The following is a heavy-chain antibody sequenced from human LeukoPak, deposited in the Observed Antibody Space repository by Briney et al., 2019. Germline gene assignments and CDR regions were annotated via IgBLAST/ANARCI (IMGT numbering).Heavy chain of an antibody. V-gene: IGHV3-7*03. J-gene: IGHJ4*02. CDR3: ATSYDMGWLIGY. D-gene: IGHD3/OR15-3a*01. CDR2: IKQDGSEK. CDR1: GFTFGDTW. Sequence: GSXRLSCXASGFTFGDTWMNWVRQVPGQGLEWVANIKQDGSEKFYVASVKGRFTISRDNGKSSLYLQMNSLRAEDTALYYCATSYDMGWLIGYWGQGTLVTVSS.